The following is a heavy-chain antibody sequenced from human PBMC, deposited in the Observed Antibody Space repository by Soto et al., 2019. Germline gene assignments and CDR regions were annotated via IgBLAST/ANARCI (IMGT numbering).Heavy chain of an antibody. CDR1: GGTFSSYT. V-gene: IGHV1-69*08. Sequence: QVQLVQSGAEVKKPGSSVKVSCKASGGTFSSYTISWVRQAPGQGLEWMGRIIPILGIPTYAQKFQGRVTITADKVTTTAYMEPRSLRSEDTAVYYCARDSGYCSGGSCQIEGPIDYWGQGTLVTVSS. J-gene: IGHJ4*02. CDR3: ARDSGYCSGGSCQIEGPIDY. D-gene: IGHD2-15*01. CDR2: IIPILGIP.